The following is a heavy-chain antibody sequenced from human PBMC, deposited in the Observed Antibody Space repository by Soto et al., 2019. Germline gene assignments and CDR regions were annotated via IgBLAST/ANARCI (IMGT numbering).Heavy chain of an antibody. CDR3: AADAHRDDFWSSYPYYYYSMDV. J-gene: IGHJ6*02. CDR2: FDPEDGET. D-gene: IGHD3-3*01. V-gene: IGHV1-24*01. CDR1: GYTLTELS. Sequence: GASVKVSCKVSGYTLTELSMHWVRQAPGKGLEWMGGFDPEDGETIYAQKFQGRVTMTEDTSTDTAYMELSSLRSEDTAVYYCAADAHRDDFWSSYPYYYYSMDVWGQGTTVTVSS.